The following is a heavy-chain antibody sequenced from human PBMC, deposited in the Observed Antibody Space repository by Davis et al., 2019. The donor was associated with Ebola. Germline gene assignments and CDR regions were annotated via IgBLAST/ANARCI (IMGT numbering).Heavy chain of an antibody. J-gene: IGHJ4*02. CDR2: IHSSGGST. Sequence: GESLKISCAASGFTFSSYAMSWVRQTPGKGLEWVSSIHSSGGSTYYADSVKGRFTISRDNSKNTMYVQMNSLRAEDTAVYYCAKLPWPSVPDYFDYWGQGTLVTVSS. V-gene: IGHV3-23*01. D-gene: IGHD5-12*01. CDR3: AKLPWPSVPDYFDY. CDR1: GFTFSSYA.